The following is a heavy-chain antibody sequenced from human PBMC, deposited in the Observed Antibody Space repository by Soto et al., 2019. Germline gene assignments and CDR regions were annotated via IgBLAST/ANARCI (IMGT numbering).Heavy chain of an antibody. CDR1: GFTFSGSA. CDR3: TRLLSAAFDI. CDR2: IRSKANSYAT. J-gene: IGHJ3*02. Sequence: GGSLRLSCAASGFTFSGSAMHWVRQTSGKGLEWVGHIRSKANSYATAYAASVTGRFTISGDDSKNTAYLQMNSLKTEDTAVYYCTRLLSAAFDIWGQGTMVTVSS. D-gene: IGHD1-26*01. V-gene: IGHV3-73*01.